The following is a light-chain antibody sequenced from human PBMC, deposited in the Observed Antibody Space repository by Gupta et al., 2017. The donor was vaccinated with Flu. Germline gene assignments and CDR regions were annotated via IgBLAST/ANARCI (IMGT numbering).Light chain of an antibody. CDR3: QMWDSTTVI. V-gene: IGLV3-9*01. CDR2: RDS. Sequence: ALGQTAIITCGVNNLGNKDVHWYQQKPGQAPVLVIYRDSSRPSGIPERFSGSTSGNTATLTISGAQAGDEAYYYCQMWDSTTVIFGGGTKLTVL. CDR1: NLGNKD. J-gene: IGLJ2*01.